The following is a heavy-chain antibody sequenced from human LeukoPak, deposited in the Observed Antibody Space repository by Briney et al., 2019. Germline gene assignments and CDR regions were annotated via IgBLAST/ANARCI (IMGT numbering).Heavy chain of an antibody. V-gene: IGHV3-74*01. J-gene: IGHJ4*02. D-gene: IGHD2-8*01. Sequence: GGSLSLSCAASRFTTCIYSTHGVPQAPAGGLVCGSRITGGGSTTIYTHSVKGRFPIHRDNAKNTLYLQMDSLRAEDTAEYYGTRDLEYCSNVRCWKPVYWGQGTMVTVSA. CDR3: TRDLEYCSNVRCWKPVY. CDR2: ITGGGSTT. CDR1: RFTTCIYS.